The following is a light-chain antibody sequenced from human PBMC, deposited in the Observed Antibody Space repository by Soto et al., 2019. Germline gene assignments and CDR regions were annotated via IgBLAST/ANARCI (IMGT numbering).Light chain of an antibody. CDR3: SSYAGGNNYV. CDR2: EVS. J-gene: IGLJ1*01. CDR1: SSDVGGYNY. Sequence: QSALTQPASVSGSPGQSITISCTGTSSDVGGYNYVSWYQQHPGKAPKLMIYEVSNRPSGVSNRFSGSKSGNTASLTISGLQAEDEADYYCSSYAGGNNYVFGTGTKLTVL. V-gene: IGLV2-14*01.